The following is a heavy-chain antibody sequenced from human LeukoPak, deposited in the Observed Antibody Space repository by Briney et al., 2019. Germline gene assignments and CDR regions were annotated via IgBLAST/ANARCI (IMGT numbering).Heavy chain of an antibody. CDR1: GFAFSTYG. Sequence: PGRSLRLSCAASGFAFSTYGMHWVRQAPGKGLEWVAVISYDGSNKYYADSVKGRFTISRDNSKNTLYLQMNSLRAEDTAVYYCAKGPAGDSPDYFDYWGQGTLVTVSS. CDR3: AKGPAGDSPDYFDY. V-gene: IGHV3-30*18. D-gene: IGHD2-21*01. J-gene: IGHJ4*02. CDR2: ISYDGSNK.